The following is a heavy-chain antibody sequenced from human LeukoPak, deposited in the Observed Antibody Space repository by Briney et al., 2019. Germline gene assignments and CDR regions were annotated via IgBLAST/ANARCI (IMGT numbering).Heavy chain of an antibody. CDR1: GGSISSGDYY. D-gene: IGHD3-10*01. Sequence: SETLSLTCTVSGGSISSGDYYWSWIRQPPGKGLEWIGYIYYSGSTYYNPSLKSRVTISVDTSKNQFSLKLTSVTAADTVVYYCARDSMVRGVNYYYGMDVWGQGTTVTVSS. CDR2: IYYSGST. CDR3: ARDSMVRGVNYYYGMDV. J-gene: IGHJ6*02. V-gene: IGHV4-30-4*01.